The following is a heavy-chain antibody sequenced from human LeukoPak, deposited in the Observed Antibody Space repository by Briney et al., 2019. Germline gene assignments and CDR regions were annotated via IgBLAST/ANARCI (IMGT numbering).Heavy chain of an antibody. D-gene: IGHD6-13*01. CDR3: ARQAGAFTPYDS. CDR2: IYYSGAT. CDR1: GGSVTGGTYY. J-gene: IGHJ4*02. Sequence: SETLSLTCTVSGGSVTGGTYYWGWSREPPGKGLGWIACIYYSGATFYNASLKSRVTISIDTSKNQFSLRLNSVIAADTAVYYCARQAGAFTPYDSWGQEALVAVSS. V-gene: IGHV4-39*01.